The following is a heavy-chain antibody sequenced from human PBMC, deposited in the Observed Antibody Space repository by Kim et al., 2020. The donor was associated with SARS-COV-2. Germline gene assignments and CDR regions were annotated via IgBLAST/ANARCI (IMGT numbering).Heavy chain of an antibody. Sequence: SETLSLTCTVSGCSISSYYWSWIRQPPGKGLEWIGYIYYSGSTNYNPSLKSRVTISVDTSKNQFSLKLSSVTAVDTAVYYCGRGFDYWGQGTLVTVSS. CDR1: GCSISSYY. CDR2: IYYSGST. D-gene: IGHD3-16*01. J-gene: IGHJ4*02. V-gene: IGHV4-59*01. CDR3: GRGFDY.